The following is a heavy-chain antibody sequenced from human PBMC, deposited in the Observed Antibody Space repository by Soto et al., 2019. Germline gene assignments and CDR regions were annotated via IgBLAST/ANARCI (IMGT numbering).Heavy chain of an antibody. D-gene: IGHD3-10*01. CDR3: ARGWISLSYGGYGMDV. V-gene: IGHV4-34*01. Sequence: PSETLSLTCAVYGGSFSGYYWSWIRQPPGRGLEWIGEINHSGSTNYNPSLKSRVTISVDTSKNQFSLKLSSVTAADTAVYYCARGWISLSYGGYGMDVWGQGTTVTVSS. CDR1: GGSFSGYY. CDR2: INHSGST. J-gene: IGHJ6*02.